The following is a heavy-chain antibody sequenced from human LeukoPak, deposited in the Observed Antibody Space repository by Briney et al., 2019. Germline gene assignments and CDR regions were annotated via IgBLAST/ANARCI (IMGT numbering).Heavy chain of an antibody. V-gene: IGHV4-39*01. CDR1: GGSISSSSYY. CDR2: IYYSGST. Sequence: SETLSLTCTVSGGSISSSSYYRGWIRQPPGKGLEWIGSIYYSGSTYYNPSLKSRVTISVDTSKNQFSLKLSSVTAADTAVYYCARLGGGWFGESTFDYWGQGTLVTVSS. CDR3: ARLGGGWFGESTFDY. J-gene: IGHJ4*02. D-gene: IGHD3-10*01.